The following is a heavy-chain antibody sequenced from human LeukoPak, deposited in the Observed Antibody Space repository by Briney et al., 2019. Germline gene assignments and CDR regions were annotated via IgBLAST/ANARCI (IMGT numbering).Heavy chain of an antibody. CDR3: AKSGGSGLIDY. J-gene: IGHJ4*02. Sequence: PSETLSLTCTVSGGSISSSSYYWGWLRQPPGKGLEWIGNIYYSGNTYYNASLNSRVTISIDASKNQFSLKLSSVTATDTAVYYCAKSGGSGLIDYWGQGTLVTVSS. CDR2: IYYSGNT. CDR1: GGSISSSSYY. V-gene: IGHV4-39*01. D-gene: IGHD1-26*01.